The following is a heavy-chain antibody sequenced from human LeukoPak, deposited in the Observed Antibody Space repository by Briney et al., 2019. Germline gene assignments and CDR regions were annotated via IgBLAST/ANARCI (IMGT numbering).Heavy chain of an antibody. D-gene: IGHD3-10*01. CDR1: GFTLTNYA. J-gene: IGHJ6*03. Sequence: GGSLRLSCTASGFTLTNYAMNWVRQAPGKGLEWVSAISGSGGSTYYADSVKGRFTISRDNSKNTLYLQMNSLGAEDTAVYYCAKDGAYYYGSGSYRRVVPYYYYYMDVWGKGTTVTVSS. CDR2: ISGSGGST. CDR3: AKDGAYYYGSGSYRRVVPYYYYYMDV. V-gene: IGHV3-23*01.